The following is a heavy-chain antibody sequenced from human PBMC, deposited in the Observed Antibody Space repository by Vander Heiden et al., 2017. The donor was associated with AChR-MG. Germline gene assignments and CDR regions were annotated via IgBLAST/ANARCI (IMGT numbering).Heavy chain of an antibody. CDR3: ARATTISSSFDAFYV. Sequence: QLQLQESGPGLVKRSETLSVTCVVSGGSISSSSHYWAWIRQPPGKGLEWIGSLYKSGRTSNNPSLKNRVTISGDTSKRQLSLNLTSVTAADTGVYYCARATTISSSFDAFYVWGQGTVVTVS. CDR1: GGSISSSSHY. CDR2: LYKSGRT. D-gene: IGHD1-1*01. V-gene: IGHV4-39*01. J-gene: IGHJ3*01.